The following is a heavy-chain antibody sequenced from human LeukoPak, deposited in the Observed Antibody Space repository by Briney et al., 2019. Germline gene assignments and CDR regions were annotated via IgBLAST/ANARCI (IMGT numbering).Heavy chain of an antibody. CDR2: INHSGST. Sequence: ESLRLSCSASGFTFKSYAMHWVRQAPGKGLEWIGEINHSGSTNYNPSLKSRVTISVDTSKNQFSLKLSSVTAADTAVYYCARGPGCSSTSCYYQFDYWGQGTLVTVSS. CDR3: ARGPGCSSTSCYYQFDY. J-gene: IGHJ4*02. V-gene: IGHV4-34*01. CDR1: GFTFKSYA. D-gene: IGHD2-2*01.